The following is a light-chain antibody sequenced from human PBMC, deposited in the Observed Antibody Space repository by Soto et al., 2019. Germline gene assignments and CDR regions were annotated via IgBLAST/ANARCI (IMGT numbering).Light chain of an antibody. CDR3: QQFGNSPWT. CDR1: QSVPNTY. CDR2: GAS. V-gene: IGKV3-20*01. Sequence: EIVLSQSPGIMSLSPGERATLSCRASQSVPNTYFAWYQQKPGQPPRLLISGASHRATAIPDRFSGSGSGTDFTLNISELEPEDFAVYFCQQFGNSPWTFGQGTGVEI. J-gene: IGKJ1*01.